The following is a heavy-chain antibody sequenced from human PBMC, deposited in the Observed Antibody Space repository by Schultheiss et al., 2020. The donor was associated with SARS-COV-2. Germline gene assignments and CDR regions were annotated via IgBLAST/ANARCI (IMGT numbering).Heavy chain of an antibody. CDR3: ARGSGCSSTSCLYSGYDYGMDV. D-gene: IGHD2-2*01. J-gene: IGHJ6*02. CDR2: INHSGST. V-gene: IGHV4-61*09. CDR1: GGSISSGGYY. Sequence: SQTLSLTCTVSGGSISSGGYYWSWIRQPAGKGLEWIGEINHSGSTNYNPSLKSRVTISVDTSKNQFSLQLNSVTPEDTAVYYCARGSGCSSTSCLYSGYDYGMDVWGQGTTVTVSS.